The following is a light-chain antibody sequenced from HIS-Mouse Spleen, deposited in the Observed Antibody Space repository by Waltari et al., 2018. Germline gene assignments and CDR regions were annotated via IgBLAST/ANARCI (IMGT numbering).Light chain of an antibody. CDR3: SSYTSSTVV. V-gene: IGLV2-14*03. Sequence: QSALTQPASVSGSPGQSITISCTGTSSDVGGYNYVSWYQQHPGKAPKLMIYDVSNRPSGCSNRCSGSKSGNTASLTISGLQAEDEADYYCSSYTSSTVVFGGGTKLTVL. CDR2: DVS. CDR1: SSDVGGYNY. J-gene: IGLJ2*01.